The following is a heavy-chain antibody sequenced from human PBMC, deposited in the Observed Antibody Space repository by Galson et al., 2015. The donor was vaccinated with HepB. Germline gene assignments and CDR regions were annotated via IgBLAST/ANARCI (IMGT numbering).Heavy chain of an antibody. D-gene: IGHD2-15*01. V-gene: IGHV3-48*02. Sequence: SLRLSCAASGFTFSTHCMNWVRQAPGKGLEWVSYICRGSNTVYCADSVKGRFTISRDDARNSVFLQMNSLRDEDTAVYYCARGLGWAARGYCGGDRCYSSPYFDSWGQGALVTVSS. CDR1: GFTFSTHC. J-gene: IGHJ4*02. CDR3: ARGLGWAARGYCGGDRCYSSPYFDS. CDR2: ICRGSNTV.